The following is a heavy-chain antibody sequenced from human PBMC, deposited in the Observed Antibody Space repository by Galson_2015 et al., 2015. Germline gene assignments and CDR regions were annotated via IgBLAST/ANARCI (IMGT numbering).Heavy chain of an antibody. Sequence: SLRLSCAGSGFTVTSNYMSWVRQAPARGLACVSVIYSGGGTYYADSVKGRFTISRDDSKNTVYLQMDSLRDEDTAVYYCARGGPVAAMIFGVVTCYAFDIWVQGAMVPVSS. D-gene: IGHD3/OR15-3a*01. CDR2: IYSGGGT. CDR1: GFTVTSNY. J-gene: IGHJ3*02. CDR3: ARGGPVAAMIFGVVTCYAFDI. V-gene: IGHV3-53*01.